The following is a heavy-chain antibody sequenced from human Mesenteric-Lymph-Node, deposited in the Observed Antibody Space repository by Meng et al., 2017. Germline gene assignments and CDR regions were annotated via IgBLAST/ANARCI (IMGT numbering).Heavy chain of an antibody. CDR3: ARDYGRSFDY. CDR1: GFTFSNYW. V-gene: IGHV3-7*01. J-gene: IGHJ4*02. D-gene: IGHD3-10*01. Sequence: GESLKISCVMSGFTFSNYWMTWVRQVTGKGLEWVAFINQDGSQTYYVDSVKGRFTISRDSAKNSLYLQMNSLRADDTAVYYCARDYGRSFDYWGQGTLVTVSS. CDR2: INQDGSQT.